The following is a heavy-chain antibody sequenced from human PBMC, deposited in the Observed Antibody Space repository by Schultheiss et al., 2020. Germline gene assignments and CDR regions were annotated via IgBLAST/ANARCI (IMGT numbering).Heavy chain of an antibody. D-gene: IGHD2-8*01. J-gene: IGHJ4*02. CDR3: AKDLRMVYATERDY. CDR1: GFSFSTYP. CDR2: ISGSGGST. V-gene: IGHV3-23*01. Sequence: GESLKISCAASGFSFSTYPMHWVRQPPGKGLEWVSAISGSGGSTYYADSVKGRFTISRDNSKNTLYLQMNSLRAEDTAVYYCAKDLRMVYATERDYWGQGTLVTVSS.